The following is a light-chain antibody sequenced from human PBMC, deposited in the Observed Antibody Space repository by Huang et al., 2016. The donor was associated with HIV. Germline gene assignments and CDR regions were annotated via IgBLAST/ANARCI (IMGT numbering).Light chain of an antibody. J-gene: IGKJ4*01. V-gene: IGKV2D-29*01. CDR1: QSLLHSDGMTY. CDR3: MQSIQPLT. Sequence: DIVMTQTPLSLSVTPGQPASISCKSSQSLLHSDGMTYLYWYLQRPGQLPRLLIHEVSNRFSGVPDRFSGSGSGTDFTLKISRVEAEDVGVYYCMQSIQPLTLGGGTKVEIK. CDR2: EVS.